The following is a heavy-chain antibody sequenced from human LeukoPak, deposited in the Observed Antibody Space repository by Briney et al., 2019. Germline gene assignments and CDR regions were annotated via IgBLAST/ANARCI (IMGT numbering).Heavy chain of an antibody. V-gene: IGHV3-23*01. CDR1: GFTFSNYA. J-gene: IGHJ5*02. D-gene: IGHD5-12*01. Sequence: GGSLRLSCAASGFTFSNYAMSWVRQAPGKGLFWVSAISSSGDSTYSADSVKGRFTISRDNPKNTLHLQMNSLRAEDTAVYYCAKAGYGDYVGWFDPWGQGTLVTVSS. CDR2: ISSSGDST. CDR3: AKAGYGDYVGWFDP.